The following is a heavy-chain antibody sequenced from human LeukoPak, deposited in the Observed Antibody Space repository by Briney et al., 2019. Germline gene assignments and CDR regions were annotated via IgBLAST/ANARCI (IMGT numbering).Heavy chain of an antibody. J-gene: IGHJ6*03. Sequence: SETLSLTCTVSGGSISSSSYYWGWIRQPPGKGLEWIGSIYYSGSTYYNPSLKSRVTISVDTSKNQFSLKLSSVTAADTAVYYCARLSSSSPDFKRVYYYYYYYMDVWGKGTTVTISS. CDR1: GGSISSSSYY. V-gene: IGHV4-39*07. CDR3: ARLSSSSPDFKRVYYYYYYYMDV. CDR2: IYYSGST. D-gene: IGHD6-13*01.